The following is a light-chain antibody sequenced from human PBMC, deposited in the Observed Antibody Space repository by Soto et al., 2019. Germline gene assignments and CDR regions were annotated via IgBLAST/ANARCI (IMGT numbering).Light chain of an antibody. J-gene: IGKJ1*01. CDR3: QQYGSSPQT. CDR1: QSVSSGY. V-gene: IGKV3-20*01. Sequence: EIVLTQSPATLSLSPGERATLSCRASQSVSSGYLAWYQQKPGQAPRLLIYGASSRSTGIPDRFSGSGSGTDFTLTIRRLEPEDYAVYSCQQYGSSPQTFGQGTKVDIK. CDR2: GAS.